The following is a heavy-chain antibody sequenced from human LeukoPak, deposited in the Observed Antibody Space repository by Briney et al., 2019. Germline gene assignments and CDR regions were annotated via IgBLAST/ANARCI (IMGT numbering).Heavy chain of an antibody. V-gene: IGHV1-8*01. CDR1: GYTSTSYD. CDR3: ARLTRFYYYYYGMDV. J-gene: IGHJ6*02. D-gene: IGHD3-3*01. CDR2: MNPNSGNT. Sequence: ASVKVSCKASGYTSTSYDISWVRQATGQGLEWMGWMNPNSGNTGYAQKFQGRVTMTRNTSISTAYMELSSLRSEDTAVYYCARLTRFYYYYYGMDVWGQGTTVTVSS.